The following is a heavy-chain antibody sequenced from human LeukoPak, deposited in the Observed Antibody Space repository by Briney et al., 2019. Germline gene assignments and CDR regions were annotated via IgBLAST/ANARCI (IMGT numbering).Heavy chain of an antibody. V-gene: IGHV3-21*01. CDR2: ISSSSSYI. CDR3: ARDLRYSSSAGNDVEDY. CDR1: GFTFSNAW. Sequence: GGSLRLSCAASGFTFSNAWMSWVRQAPGKGLEWVSSISSSSSYIYYADSVKGRFTISRDNAKNSLYLQMNSLRAEDTAVYYCARDLRYSSSAGNDVEDYWGQGTLVTVSS. D-gene: IGHD6-6*01. J-gene: IGHJ4*02.